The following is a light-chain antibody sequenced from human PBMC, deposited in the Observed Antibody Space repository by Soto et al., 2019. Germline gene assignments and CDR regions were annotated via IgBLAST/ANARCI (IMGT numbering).Light chain of an antibody. CDR1: QSVSSYY. Sequence: EIVLTQSPGTLSLSPGERATLSCRASQSVSSYYLAWYQQTPGQAPRLLIYGASSRATGIPASFSGSGSGTDFTPNISRLEPDDCAVYYCHQHGSPPPPLTFGQGTRLE. CDR3: HQHGSPPPPLT. V-gene: IGKV3-20*01. CDR2: GAS. J-gene: IGKJ5*01.